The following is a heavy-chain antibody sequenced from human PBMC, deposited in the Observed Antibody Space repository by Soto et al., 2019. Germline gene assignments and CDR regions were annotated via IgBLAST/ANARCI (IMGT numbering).Heavy chain of an antibody. J-gene: IGHJ4*02. CDR1: GFTFSSYA. CDR3: AKAGDYSYFHY. D-gene: IGHD2-21*01. V-gene: IGHV3-23*01. Sequence: GGSLRLSCAASGFTFSSYAMNWVRQAPGKGLEWVSAISGSGGSTYYADSVKGRFTISRDNSKNTLYLQMNSLRAEDTAVYYCAKAGDYSYFHYWGQGTLVTVSS. CDR2: ISGSGGST.